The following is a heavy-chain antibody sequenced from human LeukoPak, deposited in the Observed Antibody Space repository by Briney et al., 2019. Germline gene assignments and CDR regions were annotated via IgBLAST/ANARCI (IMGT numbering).Heavy chain of an antibody. CDR1: GYTFITSA. J-gene: IGHJ4*02. Sequence: ASVKVSCKASGYTFITSAMHWVRQAPGQRLEWMGWINAGSGDTEYSQKFQGRVTFTRDTSASTAYMALSSLRFEDTAVYFCARDQSLGSYPDYWGQGTLVTVSS. CDR2: INAGSGDT. V-gene: IGHV1-3*01. CDR3: ARDQSLGSYPDY. D-gene: IGHD3-10*01.